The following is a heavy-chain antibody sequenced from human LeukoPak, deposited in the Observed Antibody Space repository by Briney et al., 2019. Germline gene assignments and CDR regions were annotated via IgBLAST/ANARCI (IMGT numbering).Heavy chain of an antibody. J-gene: IGHJ4*02. CDR1: GGSLRSYY. CDR3: ARGTVGRTYCGGDCYSPIDY. Sequence: SETLSLTCTVSGGSLRSYYWSWIRQPAGKGLEWIGRIYTSGSTNYNPSLKSRVTISVDTSKNQFSLKLSSVTAADTAVYYCARGTVGRTYCGGDCYSPIDYWGQGTLVTVSS. CDR2: IYTSGST. D-gene: IGHD2-21*01. V-gene: IGHV4-4*07.